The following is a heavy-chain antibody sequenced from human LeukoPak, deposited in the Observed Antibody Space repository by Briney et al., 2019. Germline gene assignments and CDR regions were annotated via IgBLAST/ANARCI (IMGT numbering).Heavy chain of an antibody. CDR1: GGSISSYY. J-gene: IGHJ4*02. Sequence: SSETLPLTCTVSGGSISSYYWSWIRQPPGKGLEWIGYIYYSGSTNYNPSLKSRVTISVDTSKNQFSLKLSSVTAADTAVYYCARSPRDSSGYWGFDYWGQGTLVTVSS. V-gene: IGHV4-59*01. CDR3: ARSPRDSSGYWGFDY. CDR2: IYYSGST. D-gene: IGHD3-22*01.